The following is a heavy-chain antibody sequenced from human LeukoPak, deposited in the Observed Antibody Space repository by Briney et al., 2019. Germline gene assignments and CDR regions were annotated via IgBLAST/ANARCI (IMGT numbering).Heavy chain of an antibody. CDR1: GYTFTSYA. CDR2: INAGNGNT. Sequence: ASVKVSCKASGYTFTSYAMHWVRQAPGQRLEWMGWINAGNGNTKYSQEFQGRVTITRDTSASTAYMELSSLRSEDMAVYYCAREGDTYYDFWSGYYLGTYNWFDPWGQGTLVTVSS. CDR3: AREGDTYYDFWSGYYLGTYNWFDP. D-gene: IGHD3-3*01. J-gene: IGHJ5*02. V-gene: IGHV1-3*03.